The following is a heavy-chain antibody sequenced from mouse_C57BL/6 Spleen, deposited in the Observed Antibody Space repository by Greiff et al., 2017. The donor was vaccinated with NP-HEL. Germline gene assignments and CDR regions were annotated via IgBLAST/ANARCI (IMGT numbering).Heavy chain of an antibody. V-gene: IGHV3-6*01. CDR2: ISYDGSN. CDR1: GYSITSGYY. J-gene: IGHJ2*01. CDR3: ARVGGYYGFDY. D-gene: IGHD2-3*01. Sequence: DVQLQESGPGLVKPSQSLSLTCSVTGYSITSGYYWNWIRQFPGNKLEWMGYISYDGSNNYNPSLKNRISITRDTSKNQFFLKLNSVTTEDTATYYCARVGGYYGFDYWGQGTTLTVSS.